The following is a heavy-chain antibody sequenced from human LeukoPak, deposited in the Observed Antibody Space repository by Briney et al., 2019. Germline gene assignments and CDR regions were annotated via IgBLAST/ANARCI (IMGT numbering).Heavy chain of an antibody. J-gene: IGHJ4*02. CDR2: IKSDGSST. CDR3: ARQNYGNPDY. V-gene: IGHV3-74*01. CDR1: GFTFSSHW. D-gene: IGHD3-16*01. Sequence: PGGPLRLSCAASGFTFSSHWMHWVRQAPGKGLVYISRIKSDGSSTNYADSVKGRFTISRDNAKNTLYLQMNSLRAEDTAVYYCARQNYGNPDYWGQGTLVTVSS.